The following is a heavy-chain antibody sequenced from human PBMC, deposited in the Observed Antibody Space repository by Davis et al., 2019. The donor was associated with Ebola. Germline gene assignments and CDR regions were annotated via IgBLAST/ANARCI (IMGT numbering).Heavy chain of an antibody. CDR2: IYRDGRT. CDR1: GFVFRNYV. V-gene: IGHV3-66*04. CDR3: TRHVSGDFWYFDL. J-gene: IGHJ2*01. D-gene: IGHD4-17*01. Sequence: GGSLRLSCAASGFVFRNYVMSWVRQAPGKGLEWVSVIYRDGRTYYADSVKGRFTISRDNSKNTLYLQMNSLRAEDTAVYYCTRHVSGDFWYFDLWGRGTLVTVSS.